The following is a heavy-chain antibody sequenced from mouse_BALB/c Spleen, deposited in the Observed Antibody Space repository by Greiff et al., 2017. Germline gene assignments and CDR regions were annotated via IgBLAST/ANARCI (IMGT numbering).Heavy chain of an antibody. Sequence: DVQLQESGGDLVKPGGSLKLSCAASGFTFSSYGMSWVRQTPDKRLEWVATISSGGSYTYYPDSVKGRFTISRDNAKNTLYLQMSSLKSEDTAMYYCARRTYGNYGAMDYWGQGTSVTVSS. D-gene: IGHD2-1*01. V-gene: IGHV5-6*01. J-gene: IGHJ4*01. CDR2: ISSGGSYT. CDR3: ARRTYGNYGAMDY. CDR1: GFTFSSYG.